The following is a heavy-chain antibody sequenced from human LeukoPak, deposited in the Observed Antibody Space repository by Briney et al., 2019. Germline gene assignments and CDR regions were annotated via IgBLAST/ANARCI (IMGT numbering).Heavy chain of an antibody. V-gene: IGHV3-23*01. J-gene: IGHJ4*02. CDR2: SSGGST. CDR1: GFTFSSSV. Sequence: GGSLRLSCAASGFTFSSSVMSWVRQAPGKGLEWVSGSSGGSTYYADSVKGRFTISRGNSKNTLYLQMSSLRAEDTAVYYCAKVFRSGDLFVSDYWGQGTLVTVSS. D-gene: IGHD2-21*02. CDR3: AKVFRSGDLFVSDY.